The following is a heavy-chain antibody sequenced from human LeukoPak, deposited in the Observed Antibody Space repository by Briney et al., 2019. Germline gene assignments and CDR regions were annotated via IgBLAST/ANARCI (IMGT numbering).Heavy chain of an antibody. CDR1: GGTFGSYV. J-gene: IGHJ2*01. V-gene: IGHV1-69*01. Sequence: SVNVSCTASGGTFGSYVIRWVRQAPGQGLEWMGGILPIFSTAHYAQKFQGRLTITADESTSTVYMEMSSLRSEDTGMYYCAKEGDTALVTGYFDLWGRGTLVTVSA. CDR3: AKEGDTALVTGYFDL. CDR2: ILPIFSTA. D-gene: IGHD5-18*01.